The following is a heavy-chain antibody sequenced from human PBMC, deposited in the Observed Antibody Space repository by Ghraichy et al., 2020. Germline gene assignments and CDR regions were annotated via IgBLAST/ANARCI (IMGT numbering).Heavy chain of an antibody. Sequence: GGSLRLTCAASGFTFSSYWMHWVRQAPGKGLEWVGRTRNKANTYTTEYAASVKGRFTISRDDSKNSLYLQMNSLKTEDTAVYYCVRGVPWGSTYGMDVWGQGTTVTVSS. CDR3: VRGVPWGSTYGMDV. V-gene: IGHV3-72*01. CDR1: GFTFSSYW. D-gene: IGHD2/OR15-2a*01. CDR2: TRNKANTYTT. J-gene: IGHJ6*02.